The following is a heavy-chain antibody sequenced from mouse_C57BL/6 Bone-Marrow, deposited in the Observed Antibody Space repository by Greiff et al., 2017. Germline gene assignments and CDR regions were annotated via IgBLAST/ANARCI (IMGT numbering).Heavy chain of an antibody. V-gene: IGHV5-6*01. D-gene: IGHD2-10*01. CDR2: ISSGGSYT. CDR3: ARACYGNSAWFAY. Sequence: EVMLVESGGDLVKPGGSLKLSCAASGFTFSSYGMSWVRQTPDKRLEWVATISSGGSYTYYPDSVKGRFTISRDNAKNTLYLQMSSLKSEDTAMYYCARACYGNSAWFAYWGQGTLVTVSA. J-gene: IGHJ3*01. CDR1: GFTFSSYG.